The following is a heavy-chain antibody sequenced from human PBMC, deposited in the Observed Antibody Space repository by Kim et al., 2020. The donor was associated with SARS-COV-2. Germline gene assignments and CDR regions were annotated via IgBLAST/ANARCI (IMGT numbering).Heavy chain of an antibody. V-gene: IGHV4-59*13. D-gene: IGHD2-8*01. J-gene: IGHJ3*01. Sequence: SETLSLTCTVSGRSISTYYWSWFRQPPGKGLECIGYMFYGGTTYYNPSLKSRVTLSVDTSKNQFSLTLTSVTAADTAVYYCASFPPSNAGAFDAWGQGTMVTVSS. CDR3: ASFPPSNAGAFDA. CDR2: MFYGGTT. CDR1: GRSISTYY.